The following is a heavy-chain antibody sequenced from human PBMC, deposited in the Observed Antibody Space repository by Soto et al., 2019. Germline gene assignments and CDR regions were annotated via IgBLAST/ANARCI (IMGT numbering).Heavy chain of an antibody. D-gene: IGHD6-19*01. CDR1: GFTFSSYA. J-gene: IGHJ1*01. CDR3: AREDSGWYGEFFQY. Sequence: DVQLLESGGALVQLGGSLRLSCAASGFTFSSYAMAWVRQAPGKGLEWVSKIGGRDGSTDYADAVKGRFTISRDNSKNTLHLQMSSLRGEDMAVYYCAREDSGWYGEFFQYWGQGTLVTVSS. CDR2: IGGRDGST. V-gene: IGHV3-23*01.